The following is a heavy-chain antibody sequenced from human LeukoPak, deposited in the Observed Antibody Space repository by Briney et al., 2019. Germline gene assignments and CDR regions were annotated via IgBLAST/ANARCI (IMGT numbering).Heavy chain of an antibody. D-gene: IGHD5-12*01. V-gene: IGHV4-59*12. CDR2: IYYSGST. Sequence: PSETLPLTCTVSGGSISSYYWSWIRQPPGKGLEWIGYIYYSGSTNYNPSLKSRVTTSIGTSKNQFSLKLSSVTAADTAVYYCARVGTPGYSGYDHWGQGTLVTVSS. CDR1: GGSISSYY. J-gene: IGHJ4*02. CDR3: ARVGTPGYSGYDH.